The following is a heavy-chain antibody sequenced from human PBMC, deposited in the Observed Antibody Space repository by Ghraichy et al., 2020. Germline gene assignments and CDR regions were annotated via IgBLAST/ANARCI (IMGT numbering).Heavy chain of an antibody. CDR2: INSDGSST. CDR1: GFTFSSYW. CDR3: ARAPRRSSGPEFGY. Sequence: GGSLRLSCAASGFTFSSYWMHWVRQAPGKGLVWVSRINSDGSSTSYADSVKGRFTISRDNAKNTLYLQMNSLRAEDTAVYYCARAPRRSSGPEFGYWGQGTLVTVSS. D-gene: IGHD6-19*01. V-gene: IGHV3-74*01. J-gene: IGHJ4*02.